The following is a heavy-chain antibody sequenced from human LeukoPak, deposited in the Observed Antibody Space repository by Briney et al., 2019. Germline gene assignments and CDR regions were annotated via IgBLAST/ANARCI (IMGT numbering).Heavy chain of an antibody. D-gene: IGHD4-17*01. CDR1: GFTFSSYS. CDR3: AREFLPFDYGDYVGGD. V-gene: IGHV3-21*01. Sequence: PGGSLRLSCAASGFTFSSYSMNWVRQAPGKGLEWVSSISSSSSYIYYADSVKGRFTISRDNAKNSLYLQMNSLRAEDTAVYYCAREFLPFDYGDYVGGDWGQGTLVTVSS. CDR2: ISSSSSYI. J-gene: IGHJ4*02.